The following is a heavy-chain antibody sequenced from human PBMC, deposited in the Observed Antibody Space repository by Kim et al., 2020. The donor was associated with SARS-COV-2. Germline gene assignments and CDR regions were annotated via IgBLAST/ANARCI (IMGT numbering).Heavy chain of an antibody. D-gene: IGHD2-15*01. Sequence: PSLKSRVTISVDTSKNQFSLKLSSVTAADTAVYYCARGRRVVVAATIIDYWGQGTLVTVSS. J-gene: IGHJ4*02. V-gene: IGHV4-34*01. CDR3: ARGRRVVVAATIIDY.